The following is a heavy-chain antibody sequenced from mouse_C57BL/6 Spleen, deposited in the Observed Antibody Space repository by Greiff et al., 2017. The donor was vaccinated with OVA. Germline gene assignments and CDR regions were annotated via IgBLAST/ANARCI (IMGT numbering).Heavy chain of an antibody. CDR2: ILPGSGST. CDR1: GYTLTGYW. D-gene: IGHD2-3*01. J-gene: IGHJ4*01. V-gene: IGHV1-9*01. CDR3: AREGAYDGYYRYAMDY. Sequence: VMLVESGAELMKPGASVKLSCKATGYTLTGYWIEWVKQRPGHGLEWIGEILPGSGSTNYNEKFKGKATFTADTSSNTAYMQLSSLTTEDSAIYYCAREGAYDGYYRYAMDYWGQGTSVTVSS.